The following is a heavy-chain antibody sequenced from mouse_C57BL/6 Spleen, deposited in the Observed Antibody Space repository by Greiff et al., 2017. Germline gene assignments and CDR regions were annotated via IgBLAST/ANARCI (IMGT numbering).Heavy chain of an antibody. CDR1: GYTFTDYE. CDR2: IGPETGGT. CDR3: TRGLTGSWFAD. J-gene: IGHJ3*01. D-gene: IGHD4-1*01. V-gene: IGHV1-15*01. Sequence: QVQLQQSGAELVRPGASVTLSCKASGYTFTDYEMHWVKQTPVHGLEWIGAIGPETGGTAYAQKFKGKAILTADKTSSTAYMELRSLTSEDSAVYNCTRGLTGSWFADWGQRTLVTVSA.